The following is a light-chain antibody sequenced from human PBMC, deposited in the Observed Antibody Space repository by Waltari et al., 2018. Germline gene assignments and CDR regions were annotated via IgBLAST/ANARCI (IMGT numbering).Light chain of an antibody. J-gene: IGLJ3*02. CDR2: VNSDGSH. CDR1: TGHSRNV. Sequence: QLVLTQSPSASASLGASVTLTCTLSTGHSRNVIAWLPKQPDKGPRYLMKVNSDGSHSKGDDTPDRFSGSSSGAERYLTISNLQPEDEADYYCETGGHGTWVFGGGTKVTVL. CDR3: ETGGHGTWV. V-gene: IGLV4-69*01.